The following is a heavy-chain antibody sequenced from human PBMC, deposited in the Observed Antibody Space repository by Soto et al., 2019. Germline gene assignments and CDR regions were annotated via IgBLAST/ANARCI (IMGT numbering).Heavy chain of an antibody. V-gene: IGHV2-5*02. CDR2: IYWDDDK. Sequence: ESGPTLVNPTQTLTLTCTFSAFSLSTGGVGVGWIRQPPGKALEWLALIYWDDDKRYSPSLRSRLTITKDTSKNQVVLTMTNMDPVDTATYYCIQSRCGGDCLQSYASYYYYGMDVWGQGTTVPVS. CDR1: AFSLSTGGVG. D-gene: IGHD2-21*02. CDR3: IQSRCGGDCLQSYASYYYYGMDV. J-gene: IGHJ6*02.